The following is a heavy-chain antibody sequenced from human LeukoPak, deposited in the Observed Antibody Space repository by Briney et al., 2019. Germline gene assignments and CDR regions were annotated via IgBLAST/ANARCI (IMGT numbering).Heavy chain of an antibody. D-gene: IGHD3-22*01. V-gene: IGHV3-48*03. Sequence: PGGSLGLSCAASGFTFSSYEMNWVRQAPGKGLEWVSYISSSGSTIYYADSVKGRFTISRENAKNSLYLQMNSLRAEDTAVYYCARSDYYDSSGYHYWGQGTLVTVSS. CDR1: GFTFSSYE. CDR3: ARSDYYDSSGYHY. CDR2: ISSSGSTI. J-gene: IGHJ4*02.